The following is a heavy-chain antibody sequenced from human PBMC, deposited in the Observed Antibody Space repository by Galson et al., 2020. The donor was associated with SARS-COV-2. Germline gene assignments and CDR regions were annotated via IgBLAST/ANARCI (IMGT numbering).Heavy chain of an antibody. J-gene: IGHJ4*02. CDR3: TRRKDDYSNFDF. Sequence: GGSLRLSCAASGFTFSDSAVHWVRQAPGKGLEWVGRIRPTRNNYATAYAASTEGRFTISRDDSRNTAYLQMNSLKMEDTAVYYCTRRKDDYSNFDFWGQGTLVTVSS. D-gene: IGHD4-4*01. CDR2: IRPTRNNYAT. CDR1: GFTFSDSA. V-gene: IGHV3-73*01.